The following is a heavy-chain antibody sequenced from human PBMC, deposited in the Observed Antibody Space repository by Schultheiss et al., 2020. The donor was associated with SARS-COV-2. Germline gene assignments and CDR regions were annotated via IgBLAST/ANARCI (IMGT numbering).Heavy chain of an antibody. CDR1: GFTFRSYE. D-gene: IGHD3-3*01. CDR2: ICGSGDTT. V-gene: IGHV3-23*01. Sequence: GGSLRLSCAASGFTFRSYEMNWVRQAPGKGLEWVSAICGSGDTTYYADSVKGRFTISRDNSKNTLYLQMNSLRAEDTAVYYCARAPPYYDFWSGYYRAGDYWGQGTLVTVSS. J-gene: IGHJ4*02. CDR3: ARAPPYYDFWSGYYRAGDY.